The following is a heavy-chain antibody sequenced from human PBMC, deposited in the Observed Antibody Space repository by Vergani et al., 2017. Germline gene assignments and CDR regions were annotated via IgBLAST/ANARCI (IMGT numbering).Heavy chain of an antibody. Sequence: QVQLVQSGAEVKKPGSSVKVSCKASGGTFSSYAISWVRQAPGQGLEWMGRIIPILGIANYAQKFQGRVTITADKSTSTAYMELSSLRSEDTAVYYCARERAYYYGSGYGMDVWGQGTMVTVSS. D-gene: IGHD3-10*01. CDR2: IIPILGIA. V-gene: IGHV1-69*04. CDR3: ARERAYYYGSGYGMDV. CDR1: GGTFSSYA. J-gene: IGHJ6*02.